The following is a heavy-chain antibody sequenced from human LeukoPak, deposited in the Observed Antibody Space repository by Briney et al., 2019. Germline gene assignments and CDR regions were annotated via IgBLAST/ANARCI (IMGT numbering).Heavy chain of an antibody. CDR2: IYYSGST. CDR3: ARESSNWFDP. D-gene: IGHD3-10*01. Sequence: KASGTLSLTCTVSGASISSHYWSWIRQPPGKGLEWIGYIYYSGSTNSNPSLKSRVTISIDTSKNQFSLKLSSVTAADTAVYYCARESSNWFDPWGQGTLVTVSS. V-gene: IGHV4-59*11. CDR1: GASISSHY. J-gene: IGHJ5*02.